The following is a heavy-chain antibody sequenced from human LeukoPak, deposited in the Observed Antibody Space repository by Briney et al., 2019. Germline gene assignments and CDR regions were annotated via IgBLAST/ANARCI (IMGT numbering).Heavy chain of an antibody. CDR2: ISAYNGNT. D-gene: IGHD3-10*01. J-gene: IGHJ5*02. Sequence: GASVKVSCKASGYTFTSYGISWVRQAPGQGLEWMGWISAYNGNTNYAQKLQGRVTMTTDTSTSTAYMELRSLRSDDTAVYYCARVGVRGVIITFWFDPWGQGTLVTVSS. CDR1: GYTFTSYG. V-gene: IGHV1-18*01. CDR3: ARVGVRGVIITFWFDP.